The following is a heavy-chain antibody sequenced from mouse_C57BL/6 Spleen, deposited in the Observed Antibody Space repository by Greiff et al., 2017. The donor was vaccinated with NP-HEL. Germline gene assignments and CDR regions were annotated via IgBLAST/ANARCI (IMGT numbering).Heavy chain of an antibody. CDR2: IYPGDGDT. CDR3: ARSSYDYYFDY. Sequence: VHLVESGAELVKPGASVKISCKASGYAFSSYWMNWVKQRPGKGLEWIGQIYPGDGDTNYNGKFKGKATLTADKSSSTAYMQLSSLTSEDSAVYFCARSSYDYYFDYWGQGTTLTVSS. J-gene: IGHJ2*01. V-gene: IGHV1-80*01. CDR1: GYAFSSYW. D-gene: IGHD2-4*01.